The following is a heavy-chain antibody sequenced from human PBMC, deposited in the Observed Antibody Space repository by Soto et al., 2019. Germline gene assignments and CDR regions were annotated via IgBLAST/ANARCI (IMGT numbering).Heavy chain of an antibody. V-gene: IGHV1-58*01. CDR1: GFTFTSSA. CDR3: AADGGDSSSSLFFYYYYYVIDV. CDR2: IVVGSGNT. J-gene: IGHJ6*02. D-gene: IGHD6-6*01. Sequence: SVKVSCKASGFTFTSSAVQWVRQARGQRLEWIGWIVVGSGNTNYAQKFQERVTITRDMSTSTAYMELSSLRSEDTAVYYCAADGGDSSSSLFFYYYYYVIDVWGQGTTVTVSS.